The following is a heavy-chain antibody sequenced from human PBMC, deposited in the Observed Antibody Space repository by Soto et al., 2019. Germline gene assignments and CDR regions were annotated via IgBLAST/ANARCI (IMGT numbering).Heavy chain of an antibody. CDR3: QRDCAGGSCFCIY. V-gene: IGHV1-18*01. J-gene: IGHJ1*01. Sequence: QVQLVQSAAEVKKPGASEKVSCKASGYTLTNYAISWVRQAPGQGPEWMGWINTYNGNSNYAQKFQGRVTMTTATSMNTAYMELRSLTSDYTAVYCCQRDCAGGSCFCIYWGQGTLVTVSS. CDR2: INTYNGNS. CDR1: GYTLTNYA. D-gene: IGHD2-15*01.